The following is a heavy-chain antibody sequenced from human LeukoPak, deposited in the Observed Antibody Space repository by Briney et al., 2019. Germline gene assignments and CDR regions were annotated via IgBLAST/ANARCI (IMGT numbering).Heavy chain of an antibody. J-gene: IGHJ4*02. CDR1: GGSISSGSYY. CDR2: IYTSGST. Sequence: SETLSLTCTVSGGSISSGSYYWSWIRQPAGKGLEWIGRIYTSGSTNYNPSLKSRVTISVDTSKNQFSLKLSSVTAADTAVYYCAKLGYSYGNFDYWGQGTLVTVSS. D-gene: IGHD5-18*01. V-gene: IGHV4-61*02. CDR3: AKLGYSYGNFDY.